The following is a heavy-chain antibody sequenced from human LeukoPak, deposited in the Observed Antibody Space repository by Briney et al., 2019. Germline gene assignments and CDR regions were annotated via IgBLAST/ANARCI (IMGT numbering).Heavy chain of an antibody. Sequence: PGGSLRLSCAASGFTFSSYAMSWVRQAPGKWLEWVSSISGSGGSTYYADSVKGRFTISRDNSKNTLYLQMNSLRAEDTAVYYCAKDGDTAMVTMAFDIWGQGTMVTVSS. CDR2: ISGSGGST. V-gene: IGHV3-23*01. J-gene: IGHJ3*02. CDR3: AKDGDTAMVTMAFDI. D-gene: IGHD5-18*01. CDR1: GFTFSSYA.